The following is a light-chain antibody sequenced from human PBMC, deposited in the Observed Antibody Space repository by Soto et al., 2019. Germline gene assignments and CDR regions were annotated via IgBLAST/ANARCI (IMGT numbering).Light chain of an antibody. CDR2: AAS. Sequence: AVKLSQSPSSLSASEGDRVTITFRASRDITTALGWYQHLPGKAPKVLIFAASTLYSGVPSRFSGSGSGTEFTLTISSLQPEDSGTYYCQQYISYSTFGQGTKVAIK. CDR3: QQYISYST. V-gene: IGKV1-13*02. CDR1: RDITTA. J-gene: IGKJ1*01.